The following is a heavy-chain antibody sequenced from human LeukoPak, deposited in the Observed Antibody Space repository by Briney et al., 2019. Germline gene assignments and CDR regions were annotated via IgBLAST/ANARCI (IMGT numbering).Heavy chain of an antibody. CDR3: ASTTVVPY. J-gene: IGHJ4*02. V-gene: IGHV3-21*01. D-gene: IGHD4-23*01. CDR2: ISSSSSYI. CDR1: GFTFSDFA. Sequence: GGSLRLSCAASGFTFSDFAMSWVRQAPGKGLEWVSSISSSSSYIYYADSVKGRFTISRDNAKNSLYLQMNSLRAEDTAVYYCASTTVVPYWGQGTLVTVSS.